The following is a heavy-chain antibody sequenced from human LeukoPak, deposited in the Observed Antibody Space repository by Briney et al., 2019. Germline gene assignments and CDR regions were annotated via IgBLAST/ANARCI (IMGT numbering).Heavy chain of an antibody. Sequence: SVKVSCKASGGTFSSYAISWVRQAPGQGLEWMGEIIPIFGTANYAQKFQGRVTITADESASTAYMELSSLRSEDTAVYYCARLPHHSDSWSGYSYYFDYWGQGTLVTVYS. CDR1: GGTFSSYA. D-gene: IGHD3-3*01. J-gene: IGHJ4*02. V-gene: IGHV1-69*01. CDR3: ARLPHHSDSWSGYSYYFDY. CDR2: IIPIFGTA.